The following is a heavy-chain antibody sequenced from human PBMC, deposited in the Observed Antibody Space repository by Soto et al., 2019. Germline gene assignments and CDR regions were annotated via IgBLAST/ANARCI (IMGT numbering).Heavy chain of an antibody. CDR3: AKDTSSSPYYMDV. V-gene: IGHV3-23*01. Sequence: GGSLILSCAASGFTFSNFAMSWVRHAPGKGLEWVSEISGGTGTTYYADSVKGRFIISRDNSKNTLHLQMNSLRAEDTAVYYCAKDTSSSPYYMDVWGKGTTVTVSS. D-gene: IGHD2-2*01. J-gene: IGHJ6*03. CDR2: ISGGTGTT. CDR1: GFTFSNFA.